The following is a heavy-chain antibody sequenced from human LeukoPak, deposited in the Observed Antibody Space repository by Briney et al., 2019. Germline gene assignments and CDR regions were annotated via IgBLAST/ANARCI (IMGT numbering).Heavy chain of an antibody. CDR3: ASADLRYYYYGMAV. CDR2: IYHSGST. CDR1: GGSISSSNW. J-gene: IGHJ6*02. V-gene: IGHV4-4*02. Sequence: SETLSLTCAVSGGSISSSNWRSWVRQPPGKGLEWIGEIYHSGSTNYKPSLKSRVTISVDKSKNQFSLQLSSVTAAAPAVYYCASADLRYYYYGMAVWGQGPTVTVYS.